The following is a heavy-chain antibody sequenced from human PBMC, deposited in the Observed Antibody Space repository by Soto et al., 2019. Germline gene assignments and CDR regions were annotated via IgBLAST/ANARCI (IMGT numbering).Heavy chain of an antibody. CDR3: CARGGGITGTTWAC. D-gene: IGHD1-7*01. Sequence: VQLQESGPGLVKPSQTLSLTCTVSGGSISSGGYYXXWIRQHPGKGLEWIGYIYYSGRTYYKPSLRXRXXXXXXXXXXXXXXXXXXXSAADAAVYYCARGGGITGTTWACWGQGTLVTVSS. J-gene: IGHJ4*02. CDR2: IYYSGRT. CDR1: GGSISSGGYY. V-gene: IGHV4-31*03.